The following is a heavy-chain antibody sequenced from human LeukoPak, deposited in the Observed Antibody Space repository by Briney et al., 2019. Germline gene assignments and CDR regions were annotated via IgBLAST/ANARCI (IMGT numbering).Heavy chain of an antibody. CDR1: GYTFTSYA. V-gene: IGHV1-69*05. D-gene: IGHD6-19*01. CDR2: IIPIFGTA. CDR3: ARAQWLGDYYYYMDV. J-gene: IGHJ6*03. Sequence: ASVKVSCKASGYTFTSYAISWVRQAPGQGLEWMGGIIPIFGTANYAQKFQGRVTITTDESTSTAYMELSSLRSEDTAVYYCARAQWLGDYYYYMDVWGKGTTVTVSS.